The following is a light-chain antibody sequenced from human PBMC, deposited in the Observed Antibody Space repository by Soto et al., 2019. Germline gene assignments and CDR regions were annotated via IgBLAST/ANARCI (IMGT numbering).Light chain of an antibody. CDR2: SAS. CDR1: QNLGTLY. CDR3: QQYAGSPRT. Sequence: EIVLTQSPGTLSLSPGERATLSCRASQNLGTLYVAWFQQKSGQAPRLLIYSASRRATGIPDRFTGSGSGTDFTRTSNRVEPEDFAVYFCQQYAGSPRTFGQGTKVEIK. J-gene: IGKJ1*01. V-gene: IGKV3-20*01.